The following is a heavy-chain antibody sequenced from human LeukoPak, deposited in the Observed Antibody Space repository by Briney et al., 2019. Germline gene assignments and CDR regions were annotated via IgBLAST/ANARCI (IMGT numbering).Heavy chain of an antibody. V-gene: IGHV3-74*01. J-gene: IGHJ6*03. CDR2: INSDGSST. Sequence: GGSLRLSCAASGFTFSSYWMHWVRQAPGKGLVWVSRINSDGSSTSYADSVKGRFTISRDNAKNSLYLQMNSLRAEDTAVYYCARTPPWLHYYYYYMDVWGKGTTVTVSS. CDR3: ARTPPWLHYYYYYMDV. CDR1: GFTFSSYW. D-gene: IGHD3-10*01.